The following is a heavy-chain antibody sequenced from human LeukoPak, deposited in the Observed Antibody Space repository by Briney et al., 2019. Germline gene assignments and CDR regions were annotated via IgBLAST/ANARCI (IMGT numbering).Heavy chain of an antibody. D-gene: IGHD5-24*01. CDR2: TWFDGSNQ. CDR3: ARRCRHSPGDSAMDA. Sequence: GGSLRLSCAASGFTFSSYAMHWVRQAPGKGLEWVAVTWFDGSNQFYADSVKGRFTISRDSSSNTVYLQMNSLRAEDTAVYYCARRCRHSPGDSAMDAWGQGTTFTVS. CDR1: GFTFSSYA. V-gene: IGHV3-30*04. J-gene: IGHJ6*02.